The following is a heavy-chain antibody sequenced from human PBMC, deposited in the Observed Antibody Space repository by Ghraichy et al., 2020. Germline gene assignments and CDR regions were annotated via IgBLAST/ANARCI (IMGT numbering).Heavy chain of an antibody. Sequence: GESLNISCAASGFTFSSYWMSWVRQAPGKGLEWVANIKQDGSEKYYVDSVKGRFTISRDNAKNSLYLQMNSLRAEDTAVYYCARDERGGYSHYWGQGTLVTVSS. D-gene: IGHD5-18*01. V-gene: IGHV3-7*01. J-gene: IGHJ4*02. CDR2: IKQDGSEK. CDR3: ARDERGGYSHY. CDR1: GFTFSSYW.